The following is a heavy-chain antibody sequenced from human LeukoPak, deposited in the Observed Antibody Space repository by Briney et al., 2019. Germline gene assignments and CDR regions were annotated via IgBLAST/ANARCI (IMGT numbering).Heavy chain of an antibody. CDR2: ISYDGSNK. D-gene: IGHD2-15*01. Sequence: GGSLRLSCAASGFTFSSYWMSWVRQAPGKGLEWVAVISYDGSNKYYADSVKGRFTISRDNSKNTLYLQMNSLRAEDTAVYYCAKDLLQCCYYYGMDVWGQGTTVTVSS. CDR1: GFTFSSYW. J-gene: IGHJ6*02. V-gene: IGHV3-30*18. CDR3: AKDLLQCCYYYGMDV.